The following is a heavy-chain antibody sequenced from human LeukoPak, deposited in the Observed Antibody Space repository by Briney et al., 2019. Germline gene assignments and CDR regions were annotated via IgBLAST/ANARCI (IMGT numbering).Heavy chain of an antibody. J-gene: IGHJ4*02. V-gene: IGHV3-33*06. Sequence: GRSLRLSRAASRFTFSSYVMHWVRQAPGKGLEWVALIWYDGDNKYYSDSVKGRFTISRDNSKNTLYLQMNSLRAEDTAVYYCAKARATYLYDTSGYSALDYWGQGTLVTVSS. CDR1: RFTFSSYV. CDR2: IWYDGDNK. CDR3: AKARATYLYDTSGYSALDY. D-gene: IGHD3-22*01.